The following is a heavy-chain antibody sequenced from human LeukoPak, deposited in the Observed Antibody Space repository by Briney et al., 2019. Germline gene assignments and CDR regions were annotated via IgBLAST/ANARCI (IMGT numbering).Heavy chain of an antibody. J-gene: IGHJ4*02. D-gene: IGHD6-19*01. Sequence: GGSLRLSCAASGFTVSSNYMSWVRQAPGKGLEWVSVIYSGGSTYYADSVKGRFTISRDNFKNTLYLQTNRLRAEDTAVYYCARVVYSSGSSFYFDYWGQGTLVTVSS. CDR2: IYSGGST. CDR3: ARVVYSSGSSFYFDY. CDR1: GFTVSSNY. V-gene: IGHV3-53*01.